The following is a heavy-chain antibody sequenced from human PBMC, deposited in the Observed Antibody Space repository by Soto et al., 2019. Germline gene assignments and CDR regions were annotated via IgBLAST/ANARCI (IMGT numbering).Heavy chain of an antibody. J-gene: IGHJ4*02. V-gene: IGHV3-33*01. CDR2: IWYDGSNK. D-gene: IGHD1-1*01. CDR3: ARAQVEMATTGPFDY. CDR1: GFTFSSYG. Sequence: QVQLVESGGGVVQPGRSLRLSCAASGFTFSSYGMHWVRQAPGKGLEWVAVIWYDGSNKYYADSVKGRFTISRDNSKNTLYLQMNSLRAEDTAVYYCARAQVEMATTGPFDYWGQGTLVTVSS.